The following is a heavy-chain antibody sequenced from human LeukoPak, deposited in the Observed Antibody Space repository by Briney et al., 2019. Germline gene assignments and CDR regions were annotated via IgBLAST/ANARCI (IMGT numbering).Heavy chain of an antibody. CDR3: ASFHYYGSGAYYLSY. D-gene: IGHD3-10*01. V-gene: IGHV3-23*01. CDR1: GFTLSSYA. CDR2: IGDSGATT. J-gene: IGHJ4*02. Sequence: GRSLRLSCAASGFTLSSYAMTWVRQAPGKGLEWVSDIGDSGATTYYADSVKGRFTISRDNSKNTLYLQMSSLRAEDTAVYFCASFHYYGSGAYYLSYWGQGTLVTVSS.